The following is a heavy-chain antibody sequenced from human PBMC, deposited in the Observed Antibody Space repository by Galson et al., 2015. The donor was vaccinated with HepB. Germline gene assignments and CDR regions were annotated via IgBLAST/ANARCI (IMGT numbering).Heavy chain of an antibody. CDR1: GFTFSSYA. V-gene: IGHV3-64*01. CDR2: ISSNGGST. D-gene: IGHD3-10*01. J-gene: IGHJ6*02. CDR3: ARGPLHYGSGSSGPFSYYYGMDV. Sequence: SLRLSCAASGFTFSSYAMHWVRQAPGKGLEYVSAISSNGGSTYYANSVKGRFTISRDNSKNTLYLQMGSLRAEDMAVYYCARGPLHYGSGSSGPFSYYYGMDVWGQGTTVTVSS.